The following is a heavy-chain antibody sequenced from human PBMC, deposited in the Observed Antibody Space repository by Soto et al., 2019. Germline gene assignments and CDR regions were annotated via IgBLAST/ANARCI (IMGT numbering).Heavy chain of an antibody. CDR3: ARATRGEQGGEGELEPPPRTFDY. J-gene: IGHJ4*02. CDR2: IYHSGST. CDR1: GGSISSSNW. D-gene: IGHD1-1*01. V-gene: IGHV4-4*02. Sequence: QVQLQESGPGLVKPSGTLSLTCAVSGGSISSSNWWSWVRQPPGKGLEWIGEIYHSGSTNYNPSLKSRVTISVDKSKNQFSLKLSSVTAADTAVYYCARATRGEQGGEGELEPPPRTFDYWGQGTLVTVSS.